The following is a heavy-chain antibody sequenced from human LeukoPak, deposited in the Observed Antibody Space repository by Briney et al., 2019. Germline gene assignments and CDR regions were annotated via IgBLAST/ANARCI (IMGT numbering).Heavy chain of an antibody. CDR1: GYTFTGYY. D-gene: IGHD6-13*01. CDR3: ARVSSWYDNWFDP. Sequence: RASVKVSCTASGYTFTGYYMHWVRQAPGQGLEWMGWINPNSGGTNYAQKFQGRVTMTRDTSISTAYMELSRLRSDDTAVYYCARVSSWYDNWFDPWGQGTLITVSS. CDR2: INPNSGGT. V-gene: IGHV1-2*02. J-gene: IGHJ5*02.